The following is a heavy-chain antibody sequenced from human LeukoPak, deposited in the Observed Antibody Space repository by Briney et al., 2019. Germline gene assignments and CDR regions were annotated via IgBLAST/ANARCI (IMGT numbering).Heavy chain of an antibody. CDR2: INHSGST. D-gene: IGHD5-18*01. Sequence: SETLSLTCAVYGGSFSGYYWSWIRQPPGKGLEWIGEINHSGSTNYDPSLKSRVTISVDTSKNQFSLKLSSVTAADTAVYYCAREVDTAMVPWGQGTMVTVSS. V-gene: IGHV4-34*01. CDR3: AREVDTAMVP. CDR1: GGSFSGYY. J-gene: IGHJ3*01.